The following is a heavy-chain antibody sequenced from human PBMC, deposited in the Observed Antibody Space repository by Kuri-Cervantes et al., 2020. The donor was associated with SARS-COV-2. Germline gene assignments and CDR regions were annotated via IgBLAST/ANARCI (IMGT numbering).Heavy chain of an antibody. J-gene: IGHJ4*02. CDR1: GFIFSGSA. CDR2: SRSKANSYAT. V-gene: IGHV3-73*01. CDR3: TRPPQGSEEYFDC. Sequence: GGSLRLSCAASGFIFSGSALHWVRQASGRGLEWVGRSRSKANSYATAYAASVKGRFTISRDDSKNTAYLQMDSLKTEDTAVYYCTRPPQGSEEYFDCWGRGTLVTVSS. D-gene: IGHD6-19*01.